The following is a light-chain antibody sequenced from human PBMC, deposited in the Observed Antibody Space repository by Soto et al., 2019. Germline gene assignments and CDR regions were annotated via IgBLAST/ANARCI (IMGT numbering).Light chain of an antibody. CDR3: QQYYTNPFT. CDR1: QSVSSY. Sequence: EIVLTQSPATLSLSPGERATLSCRASQSVSSYLAWYQQKPGQAPRLLIYDASNRATGIPARFSGSGSGTDFTLTISSLQAEDVAVYFCQQYYTNPFTFGGGTKVDI. J-gene: IGKJ4*01. V-gene: IGKV3-11*01. CDR2: DAS.